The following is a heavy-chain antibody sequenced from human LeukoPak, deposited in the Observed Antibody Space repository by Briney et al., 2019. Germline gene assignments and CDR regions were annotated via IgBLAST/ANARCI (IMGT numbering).Heavy chain of an antibody. CDR1: GYTFTSYG. Sequence: ASVKVSCKASGYTFTSYGISWVRQAPGQGLEWMGWISAYNGNTNYAQKLQGRATMTTDTSTSTAYMELRSLRSDDTAVYYCARLGLSSSWYGAHDYWGQGTLVTVSS. J-gene: IGHJ4*02. D-gene: IGHD6-13*01. CDR2: ISAYNGNT. V-gene: IGHV1-18*01. CDR3: ARLGLSSSWYGAHDY.